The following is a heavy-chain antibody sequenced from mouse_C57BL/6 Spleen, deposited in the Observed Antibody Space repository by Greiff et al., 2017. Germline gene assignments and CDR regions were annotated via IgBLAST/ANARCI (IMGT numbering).Heavy chain of an antibody. V-gene: IGHV2-5*01. CDR2: LCPGGST. J-gene: IGHJ1*03. CDR1: GFSLTSYG. CDR3: AKLEGYFDV. Sequence: QVQLQQSGPGLVQPSQSLSITCTVSGFSLTSYGVHWVRQSPGKGLEWIGVLCPGGSTVYNAAFMYRLSITKDNSKSQVFLKMNSLQADDTAIYYCAKLEGYFDVWGTGTTVTVSS.